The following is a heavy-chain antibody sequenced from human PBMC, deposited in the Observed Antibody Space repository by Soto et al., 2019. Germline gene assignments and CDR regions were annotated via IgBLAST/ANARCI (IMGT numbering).Heavy chain of an antibody. CDR3: ARVNDFWSGYYWFDY. D-gene: IGHD3-3*01. CDR2: IYYSGST. V-gene: IGHV4-39*07. CDR1: GGSFSSSSYY. J-gene: IGHJ4*02. Sequence: PSETLSLTCTVAGGSFSSSSYYWGWIRQPPGKGLEWIGSIYYSGSTKYNPSLSSRITMSVDTSKKQFSMKLSSVTAADTAVYYCARVNDFWSGYYWFDYWGQGTLVTVSS.